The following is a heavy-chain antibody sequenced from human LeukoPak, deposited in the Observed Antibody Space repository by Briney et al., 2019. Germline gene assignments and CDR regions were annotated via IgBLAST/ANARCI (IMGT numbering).Heavy chain of an antibody. CDR2: INHSGST. V-gene: IGHV4-34*01. D-gene: IGHD3-10*01. Sequence: PSETLSLTCAVYGGSFSGYYWSWIRQPPGKGLEWIGEINHSGSTNYNPSLKSRVTISVDTSKNQFSLKLSSVTAADTAVYYCARMRSRSSITMVRGAGNYYYMDVWGKGTTVTISS. J-gene: IGHJ6*03. CDR3: ARMRSRSSITMVRGAGNYYYMDV. CDR1: GGSFSGYY.